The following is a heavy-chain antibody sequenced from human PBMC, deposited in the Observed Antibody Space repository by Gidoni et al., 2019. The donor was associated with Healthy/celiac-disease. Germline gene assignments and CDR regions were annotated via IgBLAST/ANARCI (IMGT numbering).Heavy chain of an antibody. CDR3: AKDKLPYCSGGSCYSYYFDY. V-gene: IGHV3-9*01. D-gene: IGHD2-15*01. Sequence: EVQLVESGGGLVQPGRSLRLSCAASGFTFDDYAMHWVRQAPGKGLEWVSGISWNSGSIGYADSVKGRFTISRDNAKNSLYLQMNSLRAEDTALYYCAKDKLPYCSGGSCYSYYFDYWGQGTLVTVSS. CDR2: ISWNSGSI. J-gene: IGHJ4*02. CDR1: GFTFDDYA.